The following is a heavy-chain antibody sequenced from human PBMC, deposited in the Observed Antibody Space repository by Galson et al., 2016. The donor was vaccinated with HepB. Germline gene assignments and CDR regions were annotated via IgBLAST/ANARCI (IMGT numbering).Heavy chain of an antibody. CDR3: AKGLGTIGTFWAYQYYMDV. CDR1: GFTFSNYG. V-gene: IGHV3-23*01. CDR2: ISDGGGGT. Sequence: SLRLSCAASGFTFSNYGMTWVRQAPGKGLEWVSSISDGGGGTYYADSVKGRFTISRDNSKTTLYLQMNSLRAEDKAVYYCAKGLGTIGTFWAYQYYMDVWGRGTSVTVSS. D-gene: IGHD1-1*01. J-gene: IGHJ6*03.